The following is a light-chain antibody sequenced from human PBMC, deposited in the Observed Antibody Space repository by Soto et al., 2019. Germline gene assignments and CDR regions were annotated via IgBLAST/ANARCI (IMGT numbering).Light chain of an antibody. Sequence: ERVLTQSPVTLSVSPGERVALSCRASQSVGSNLAWYQQKLGQAPRLLIYGASTRATGIPARFSGSGSGREFTLTISSLQSEDFAVYYCQHYNNWPLTFGGGTKVDIK. CDR1: QSVGSN. CDR2: GAS. V-gene: IGKV3-15*01. J-gene: IGKJ4*01. CDR3: QHYNNWPLT.